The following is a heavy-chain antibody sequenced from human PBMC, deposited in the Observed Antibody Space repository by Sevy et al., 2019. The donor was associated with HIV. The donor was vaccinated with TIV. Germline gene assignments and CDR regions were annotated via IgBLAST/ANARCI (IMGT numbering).Heavy chain of an antibody. CDR2: ISAYNGNT. CDR3: ARDRAGIAGAGDYDAFDI. V-gene: IGHV1-18*04. D-gene: IGHD6-19*01. Sequence: ASVKVSCKASGYTFTSYGISWVRQAPGQGLEWMGWISAYNGNTNYVQKLQGRVTMTTDTSTSTAYMELRSLRTDDTAVDNYARDRAGIAGAGDYDAFDIWGQGTMVTVSS. CDR1: GYTFTSYG. J-gene: IGHJ3*02.